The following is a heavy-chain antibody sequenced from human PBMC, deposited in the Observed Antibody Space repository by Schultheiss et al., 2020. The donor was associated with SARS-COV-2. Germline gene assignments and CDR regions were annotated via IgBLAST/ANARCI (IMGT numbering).Heavy chain of an antibody. CDR1: GFTFSSYA. Sequence: GGSLRLSCAASGFTFSSYAMSWVRQAPGKGLEWVSAISSNGGSTYYADSVKGRFTISRDNSKNTLYLQMNSLRAEDTAVYYCAKDWSGSSGFDYWGQGTLVTVSS. J-gene: IGHJ4*02. V-gene: IGHV3-23*01. D-gene: IGHD1-26*01. CDR3: AKDWSGSSGFDY. CDR2: ISSNGGST.